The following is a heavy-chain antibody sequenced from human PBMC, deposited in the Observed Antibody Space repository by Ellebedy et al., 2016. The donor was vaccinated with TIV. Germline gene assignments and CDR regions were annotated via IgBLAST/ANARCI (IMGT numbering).Heavy chain of an antibody. J-gene: IGHJ3*02. CDR1: GYTLTELS. CDR3: ATRELWYNWNDNAFDI. Sequence: AASVKVSCKVSGYTLTELSMHWVRQAPGKGLEWMGGFDPEDGETIYAQKFQGRVTMTEDTSTDTAYMELSSLRSEDTAVYYCATRELWYNWNDNAFDIWGQGTMVTVSS. V-gene: IGHV1-24*01. CDR2: FDPEDGET. D-gene: IGHD1-20*01.